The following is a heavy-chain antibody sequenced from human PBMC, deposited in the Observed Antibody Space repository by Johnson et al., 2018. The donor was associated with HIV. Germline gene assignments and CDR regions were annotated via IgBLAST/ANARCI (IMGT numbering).Heavy chain of an antibody. CDR2: ISFDGSNK. J-gene: IGHJ3*02. CDR1: EFTFSSYA. Sequence: QVQLVESGGGVVQPGRSLRLSCAASEFTFSSYAIHWVRQAPGKGLEWVAVISFDGSNKYYADSVKGRFTIPRDNSKNTVFLQLKSLRTDDTAVYYCARDWDYAHAFDIWGQGTMVTVSS. D-gene: IGHD4-17*01. CDR3: ARDWDYAHAFDI. V-gene: IGHV3-30-3*01.